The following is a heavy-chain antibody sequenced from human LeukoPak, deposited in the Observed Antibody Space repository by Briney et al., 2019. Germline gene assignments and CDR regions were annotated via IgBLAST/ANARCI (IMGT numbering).Heavy chain of an antibody. J-gene: IGHJ4*02. CDR3: ARGSYYGGNGEFDY. CDR2: IWYDGSNK. CDR1: GFTISSYG. Sequence: GRSLRLSCAASGFTISSYGMHWVRQAPGKGLERVAVIWYDGSNKYYADSVKGRFTISRDNAKNSLYLQMNSLRAEDTAVYYCARGSYYGGNGEFDYWGQGTLVTVSS. V-gene: IGHV3-33*01. D-gene: IGHD4-23*01.